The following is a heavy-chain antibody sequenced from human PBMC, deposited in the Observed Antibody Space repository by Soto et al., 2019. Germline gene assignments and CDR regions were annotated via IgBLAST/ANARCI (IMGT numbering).Heavy chain of an antibody. D-gene: IGHD3-3*01. CDR2: ISGSGGSK. Sequence: GGSLRLSCAASGFTFSSYSMNWVRQAPGKGLEWVSAISGSGGSKYYADSVKGRFTISRDNSKNTLYLQTSSLRAEDTAVYYCARGGMSGGLRGLDYWGQGTLVTVSS. CDR1: GFTFSSYS. J-gene: IGHJ4*02. V-gene: IGHV3-23*01. CDR3: ARGGMSGGLRGLDY.